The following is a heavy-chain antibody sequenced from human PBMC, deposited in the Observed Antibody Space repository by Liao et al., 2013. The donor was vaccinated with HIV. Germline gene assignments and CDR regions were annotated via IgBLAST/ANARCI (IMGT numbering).Heavy chain of an antibody. CDR1: GGSISSGRYY. V-gene: IGHV4-61*02. D-gene: IGHD3-3*01. CDR2: ISTSGST. Sequence: QLQVQQWGPGLVKPSQTLSLTCSVSGGSISSGRYYWSWIRQPAGKGLEWIGHISTSGSTNYSPSLKSRVTISVDTSKNQFSLKMTSMTAADTAVYYCQASITIFGVVKAGNDFWGQGSLVTVSS. J-gene: IGHJ4*02. CDR3: QASITIFGVVKAGNDF.